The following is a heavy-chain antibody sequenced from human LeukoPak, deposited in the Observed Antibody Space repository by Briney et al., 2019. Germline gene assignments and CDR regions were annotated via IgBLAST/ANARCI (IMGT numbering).Heavy chain of an antibody. Sequence: PGRSLRLSCAASGFTFSIYSMNWVRQAPGKGLEWLSYLSSRSDTIHHADSVKGRFTISRDNSKNTLYLQMNSLRAEDTAVYFCAKSPLVIEGYYFDYWGQGTLVTVSS. V-gene: IGHV3-48*01. J-gene: IGHJ4*02. CDR1: GFTFSIYS. CDR2: LSSRSDTI. CDR3: AKSPLVIEGYYFDY. D-gene: IGHD2-21*01.